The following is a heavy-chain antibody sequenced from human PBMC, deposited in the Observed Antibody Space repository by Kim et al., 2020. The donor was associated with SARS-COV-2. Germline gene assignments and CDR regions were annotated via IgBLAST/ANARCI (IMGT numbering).Heavy chain of an antibody. CDR1: GGSISNYY. CDR2: ISYSGNI. D-gene: IGHD3-22*01. J-gene: IGHJ6*02. V-gene: IGHV4-59*01. CDR3: ARLFYDSSDSYPLGMDV. Sequence: SETLSLTCTVSGGSISNYYWGWIRQPPGEGLEWIGYISYSGNINYSPSLKSRVTISVDTSKNQFSLKLRSVTAADTAVYYCARLFYDSSDSYPLGMDVWGQGTAFTVSS.